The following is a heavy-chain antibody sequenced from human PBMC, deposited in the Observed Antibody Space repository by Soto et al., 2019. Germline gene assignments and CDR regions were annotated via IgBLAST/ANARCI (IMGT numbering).Heavy chain of an antibody. V-gene: IGHV3-30-3*01. Sequence: QVQLVESGGGVVQPGRSLRLSCAASGFTFSSYAMHWVRQAPGKGLEWVAVISYDGSNKYYADSVKGRFTISRDKSKNAVYLQMNSLRAEDTAVYYCARPLWRDDYNWGYFDLWGRGTLVTVSS. D-gene: IGHD4-4*01. CDR1: GFTFSSYA. CDR2: ISYDGSNK. J-gene: IGHJ2*01. CDR3: ARPLWRDDYNWGYFDL.